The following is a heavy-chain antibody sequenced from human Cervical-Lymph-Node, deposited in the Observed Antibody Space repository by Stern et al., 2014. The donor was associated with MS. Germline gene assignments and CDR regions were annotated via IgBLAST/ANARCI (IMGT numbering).Heavy chain of an antibody. V-gene: IGHV1-18*04. Sequence: QVQLGQSGAEVKKPGASVKVSCKASGYTFTSYGISWVRQAPGQGLEWMGWISAYNGDTNYAQKLQGRVTMTTDTSTSTAYKELRSLRSDDTAVYFCARGGDILTCYLSPFDYWGQGTLVTVSS. CDR2: ISAYNGDT. CDR3: ARGGDILTCYLSPFDY. J-gene: IGHJ4*02. D-gene: IGHD3-9*01. CDR1: GYTFTSYG.